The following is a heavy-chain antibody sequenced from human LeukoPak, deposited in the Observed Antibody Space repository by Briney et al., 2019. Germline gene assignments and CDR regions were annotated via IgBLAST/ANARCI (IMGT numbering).Heavy chain of an antibody. CDR1: GGSISSDCYY. V-gene: IGHV4-31*03. D-gene: IGHD5-18*01. CDR3: ARDDPPLGYSYGPYAFDI. Sequence: SETLSLTCTVSGGSISSDCYYWSWMRQRPGKGREGIGYICYSGSTYYNPPLKSRVTLPVETSKNQFSLKLSSVTAADPAVYYCARDDPPLGYSYGPYAFDIWGQGTMVTVSS. CDR2: ICYSGST. J-gene: IGHJ3*02.